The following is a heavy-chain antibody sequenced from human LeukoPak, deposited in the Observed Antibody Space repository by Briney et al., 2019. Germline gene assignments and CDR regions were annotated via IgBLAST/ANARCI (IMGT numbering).Heavy chain of an antibody. CDR2: SDPEDDET. Sequence: ASVKVSCKVSGYTFSELSMHWVRQAPGQGPEWMGGSDPEDDETVYAEKLQGRVTMTEDTSTDTAYMEPSSLRSEDTAVYYCATMAYYDSSGYYYPFDYWGQGTLVTVSS. D-gene: IGHD3-22*01. V-gene: IGHV1-24*01. J-gene: IGHJ4*02. CDR3: ATMAYYDSSGYYYPFDY. CDR1: GYTFSELS.